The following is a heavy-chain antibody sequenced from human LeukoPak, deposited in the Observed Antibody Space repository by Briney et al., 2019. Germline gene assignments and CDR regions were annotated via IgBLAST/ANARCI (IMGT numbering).Heavy chain of an antibody. V-gene: IGHV3-9*01. CDR1: GFTFDDYA. D-gene: IGHD3-10*01. CDR2: ISWNSGSI. J-gene: IGHJ4*02. Sequence: PGGSLRLSCAASGFTFDDYAMHWVRQAPGKGLEWVSGISWNSGSIGYADSVKGRFTISRDNVKNSLYLQMNSVRAEDTAVYYCACGSGSYFSLDYLGQGTLVTVSS. CDR3: ACGSGSYFSLDY.